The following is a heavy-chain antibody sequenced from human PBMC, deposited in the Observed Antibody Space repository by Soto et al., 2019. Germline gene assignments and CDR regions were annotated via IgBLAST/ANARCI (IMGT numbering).Heavy chain of an antibody. D-gene: IGHD2-8*01. Sequence: GSGPTLVNPTQTLTLTCNFSGFSLSSVALGRGVGWIRQPPGKALEWLALIYWDDDKRYNPSLKSRLTITKDISQSQVVLTMTNMDAVDTGTYYCTHWSMGTRGKIFFDYWGQGALVTVSS. J-gene: IGHJ4*02. V-gene: IGHV2-5*02. CDR1: GFSLSSVALGRG. CDR2: IYWDDDK. CDR3: THWSMGTRGKIFFDY.